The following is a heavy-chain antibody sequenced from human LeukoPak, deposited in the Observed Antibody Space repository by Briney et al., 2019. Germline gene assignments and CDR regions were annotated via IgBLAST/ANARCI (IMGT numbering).Heavy chain of an antibody. CDR2: INPSGGST. CDR1: GYTFTSYY. CDR3: ARDWGGWLSHRRFDY. Sequence: ASVKVSCKASGYTFTSYYMHWVRQAPGQGLEWMGIINPSGGSTSYAQKFQGRVTMTRDTSTSTVYMELSSLRSEDTAVYYCARDWGGWLSHRRFDYWGQGTLVTVSS. D-gene: IGHD5-24*01. J-gene: IGHJ4*02. V-gene: IGHV1-46*01.